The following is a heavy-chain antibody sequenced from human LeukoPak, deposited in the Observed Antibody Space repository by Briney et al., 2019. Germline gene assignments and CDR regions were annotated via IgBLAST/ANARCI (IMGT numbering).Heavy chain of an antibody. CDR1: GFTFSSYS. V-gene: IGHV3-23*01. CDR2: ISGSGGST. CDR3: AKHSSSWGNRTAFDI. D-gene: IGHD6-13*01. J-gene: IGHJ3*02. Sequence: GGSLRLSCAASGFTFSSYSMSWVRQAPGKGLEWVSAISGSGGSTYYADSVKGRFTISRDNSKNTLYLQMNSLRAEDTAVYYCAKHSSSWGNRTAFDIWGQGTMVTVSS.